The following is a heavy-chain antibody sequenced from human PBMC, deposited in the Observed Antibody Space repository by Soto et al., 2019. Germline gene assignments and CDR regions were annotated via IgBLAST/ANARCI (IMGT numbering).Heavy chain of an antibody. D-gene: IGHD2-15*01. CDR2: ISSSGSTI. J-gene: IGHJ3*02. CDR1: GFTFSSYE. V-gene: IGHV3-48*03. Sequence: GSLRLSCAASGFTFSSYEMNWARQAPGKGLEWVSYISSSGSTIYYADSVKGRFTISRDNAKNSLYLQMNSLRAEDTAVYYCARAEDIVVVVAATGAFDIWGQGTMVTVSS. CDR3: ARAEDIVVVVAATGAFDI.